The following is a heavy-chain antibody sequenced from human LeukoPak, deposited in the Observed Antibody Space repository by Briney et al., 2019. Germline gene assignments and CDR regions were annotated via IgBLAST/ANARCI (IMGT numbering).Heavy chain of an antibody. V-gene: IGHV3-30*02. Sequence: QPGGSLRLSCAASGFTFSSYGMHWVRQAPGKGLEWVAFRRYDGSNKFYADSVKGRFTISRDNSKNTLYLQMNSLRVEDTAVYYCAKGPGYYPTYVDYRGQGTLVTVSS. CDR3: AKGPGYYPTYVDY. J-gene: IGHJ4*02. CDR2: RRYDGSNK. D-gene: IGHD3-22*01. CDR1: GFTFSSYG.